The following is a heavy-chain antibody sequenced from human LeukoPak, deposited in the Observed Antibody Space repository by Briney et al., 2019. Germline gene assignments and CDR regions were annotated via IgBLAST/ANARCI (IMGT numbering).Heavy chain of an antibody. D-gene: IGHD3-10*01. J-gene: IGHJ4*02. CDR2: IYYTGST. CDR3: ARHGSGSYRQFDY. V-gene: IGHV4-59*01. Sequence: PSETLSLTCTVSGSSISSYYWSWLRQPPGEGLEWIGFIYYTGSTNYNPSLTSRVIISVDTSKNQFSLKLTSVTAADTAVYYCARHGSGSYRQFDYWGQGTLVTVSS. CDR1: GSSISSYY.